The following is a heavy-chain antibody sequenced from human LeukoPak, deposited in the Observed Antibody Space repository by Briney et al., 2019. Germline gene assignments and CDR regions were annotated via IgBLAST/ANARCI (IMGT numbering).Heavy chain of an antibody. Sequence: GGSLRLSCAASGFTFSSYAMSWVRQAPGKGLEWVSAISGSGGSTYYADSVKGRFTISRDNSKNTLYLQMNSLRAEDTAVYYCAKDGAIAVAVIDNWFDPWGQGTLVTVSS. CDR3: AKDGAIAVAVIDNWFDP. CDR1: GFTFSSYA. CDR2: ISGSGGST. V-gene: IGHV3-23*01. J-gene: IGHJ5*02. D-gene: IGHD6-19*01.